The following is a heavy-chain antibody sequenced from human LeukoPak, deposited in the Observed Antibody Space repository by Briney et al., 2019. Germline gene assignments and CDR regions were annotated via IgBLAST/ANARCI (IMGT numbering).Heavy chain of an antibody. CDR1: GFTFSSYA. D-gene: IGHD5-18*01. CDR3: ARELYSYDAFDI. V-gene: IGHV3-23*01. J-gene: IGHJ3*02. CDR2: ISGSGGST. Sequence: GGSLRLSCAASGFTFSSYAMSWVRQAPGKGLEWVSAISGSGGSTYYADSVKGRFTISRDNAKNSLYLQMNSLRAEDTAVYYCARELYSYDAFDIWGQGTMVTVSS.